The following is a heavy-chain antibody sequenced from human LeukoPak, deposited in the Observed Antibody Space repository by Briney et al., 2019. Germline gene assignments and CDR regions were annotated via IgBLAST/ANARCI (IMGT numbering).Heavy chain of an antibody. V-gene: IGHV4-30-4*07. CDR1: GGSISSGGYS. D-gene: IGHD3-3*01. CDR2: IYYSGST. J-gene: IGHJ6*03. Sequence: SETLSLTRAVSGGSISSGGYSWSWIRQPPGKGLEWIGYIYYSGSTYYNPSLKSRVTISVDTSKNQFSLKLSSVTAADTAVYYCARDVSGWSGYYHYYYMDVWGKGTTVTVSS. CDR3: ARDVSGWSGYYHYYYMDV.